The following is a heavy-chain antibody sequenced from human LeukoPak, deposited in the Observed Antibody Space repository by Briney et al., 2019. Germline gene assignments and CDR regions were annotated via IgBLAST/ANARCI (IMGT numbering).Heavy chain of an antibody. Sequence: GGSLRLSCAASGFTFSSYSMNWVRQAPGKGLEWVSYVSSDSSIIYYADSVKGRLTTSRDNAKNSLYLQMNSLRDEDTALYYCARDVAYAFDIWGQGTMVTVSS. CDR1: GFTFSSYS. CDR3: ARDVAYAFDI. V-gene: IGHV3-48*02. CDR2: VSSDSSII. J-gene: IGHJ3*02.